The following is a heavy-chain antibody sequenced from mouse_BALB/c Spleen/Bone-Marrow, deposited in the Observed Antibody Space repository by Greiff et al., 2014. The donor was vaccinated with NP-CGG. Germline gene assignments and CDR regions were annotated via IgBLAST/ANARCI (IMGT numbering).Heavy chain of an antibody. CDR1: GFTFSSYA. Sequence: EVQLVEPGGGLVKPGGSLKLSCAASGFTFSSYAMSWVRQTPEKRLEWVASISSGGSTYYPDSVKGRFTISRDNARNILYLQMSSLRSEDTAMYYCAREEYGQKVYAMDYWGQGTSVTVSS. J-gene: IGHJ4*01. D-gene: IGHD2-10*02. V-gene: IGHV5-6-5*01. CDR3: AREEYGQKVYAMDY. CDR2: ISSGGST.